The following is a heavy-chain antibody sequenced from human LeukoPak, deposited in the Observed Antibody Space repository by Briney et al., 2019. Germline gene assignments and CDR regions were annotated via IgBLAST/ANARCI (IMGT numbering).Heavy chain of an antibody. CDR2: ISFNGRT. CDR3: ARVVVAASYWYFDL. D-gene: IGHD2-15*01. J-gene: IGHJ2*01. CDR1: GGSIGTYS. V-gene: IGHV4-59*01. Sequence: SETLSLTCTVSGGSIGTYSWSWIRQPPGKGLEWIGYISFNGRTNYNPSLQRRITMSVNTSKKQFSLKLRSVTAADTAVYYCARVVVAASYWYFDLWGRGTLVTVSS.